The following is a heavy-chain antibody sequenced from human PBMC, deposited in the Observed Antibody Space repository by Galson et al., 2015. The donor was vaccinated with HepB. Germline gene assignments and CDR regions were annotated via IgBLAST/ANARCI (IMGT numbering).Heavy chain of an antibody. V-gene: IGHV3-23*01. J-gene: IGHJ4*02. CDR2: IADSDTAT. CDR1: GFTFTTYA. Sequence: SLRLSCAASGFTFTTYAMSWLRQAPGKGLELVALIADSDTATYHADSVRGRFTISRDNSKSTLYLQMNSLRAEDTALYYCARGSLASCSGTICYPLNYWGQGALVTVSS. CDR3: ARGSLASCSGTICYPLNY. D-gene: IGHD2-15*01.